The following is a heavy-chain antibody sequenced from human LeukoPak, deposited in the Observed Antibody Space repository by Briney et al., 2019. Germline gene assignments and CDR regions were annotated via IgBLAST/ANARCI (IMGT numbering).Heavy chain of an antibody. D-gene: IGHD3-3*01. J-gene: IGHJ6*03. V-gene: IGHV4-59*01. CDR2: IYYSGST. CDR1: GGSISSYY. CDR3: ASLYYDFWSGLPFYYYMDV. Sequence: SETLSLTCTVSGGSISSYYWSWIRQPPGKGLEWIGYIYYSGSTNYNPSLKSRVTISVDTSKNQFSLKLSSVTAADTAVYYCASLYYDFWSGLPFYYYMDVWGKGTTVTVSS.